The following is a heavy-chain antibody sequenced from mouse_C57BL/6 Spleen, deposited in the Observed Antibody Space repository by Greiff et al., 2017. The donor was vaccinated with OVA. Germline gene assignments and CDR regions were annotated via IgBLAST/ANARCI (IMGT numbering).Heavy chain of an antibody. CDR2: ISYDGSN. CDR3: ARAHWYCDV. J-gene: IGHJ1*03. CDR1: GYSITSGYY. Sequence: DVKLQESGPGLVKPSQSLSLTCSVTGYSITSGYYWNWIRQFPGNKLEWMGYISYDGSNNYNPSLKNRISITRDTSKNQFFLKLNSVTTEDTATYYCARAHWYCDVWGTGTTVTVSS. V-gene: IGHV3-6*01.